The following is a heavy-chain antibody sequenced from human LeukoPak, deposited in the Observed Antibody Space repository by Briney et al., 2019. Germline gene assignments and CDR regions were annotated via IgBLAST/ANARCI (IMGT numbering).Heavy chain of an antibody. CDR3: AASIAAAGTDNWFDP. CDR1: GFTVSSNY. V-gene: IGHV3-53*04. CDR2: IYSGGSI. D-gene: IGHD6-13*01. J-gene: IGHJ5*02. Sequence: GGSLRLSCAASGFTVSSNYMSWVRQAPGKGLEWVSVIYSGGSIYYADSVKGRFTISRHNSKNTLYLQMNSLRAEDTAVYYCAASIAAAGTDNWFDPWGQGTLVTVSS.